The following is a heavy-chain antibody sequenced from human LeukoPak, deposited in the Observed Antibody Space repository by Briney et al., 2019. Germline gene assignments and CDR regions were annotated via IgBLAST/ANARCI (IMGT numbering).Heavy chain of an antibody. D-gene: IGHD4-17*01. CDR3: ARLSTDLTYFDY. J-gene: IGHJ4*02. CDR1: GGSISSYY. V-gene: IGHV4-59*01. CDR2: IYYSGST. Sequence: SETLSLTCTVSGGSISSYYWSWIRQPPGKGLEWIGYIYYSGSTNYNPSLKSRVTISVDTSKNQFSLKLSSVTAADTAVYYCARLSTDLTYFDYWGQGTLVTVSS.